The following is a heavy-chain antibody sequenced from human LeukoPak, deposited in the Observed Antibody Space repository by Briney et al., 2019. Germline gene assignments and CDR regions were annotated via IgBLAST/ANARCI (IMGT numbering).Heavy chain of an antibody. D-gene: IGHD6-6*01. CDR1: GGTFSSYA. J-gene: IGHJ3*02. V-gene: IGHV1-69*04. Sequence: ASVKVSCKASGGTFSSYAISWVRQAPGQGLEWMGRIIPILGIANYAQKFQGRVTITADKSTSTAYMELSSLRAEDTAVYYCAKEGIAARHGHGNDAFDIWGQGTMVTVSS. CDR3: AKEGIAARHGHGNDAFDI. CDR2: IIPILGIA.